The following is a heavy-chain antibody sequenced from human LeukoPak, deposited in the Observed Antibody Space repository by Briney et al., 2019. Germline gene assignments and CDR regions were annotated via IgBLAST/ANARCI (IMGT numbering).Heavy chain of an antibody. CDR3: ARGGARYLDS. CDR1: GFSFSSYT. V-gene: IGHV3-7*01. D-gene: IGHD3-9*01. CDR2: MKEDGSDI. J-gene: IGHJ4*02. Sequence: GGSLRLSCVASGFSFSSYTMSWVRQAPGNGLEWVAKMKEDGSDIHYVDSVKGRFTICRDNAKNSLCLQMSSLRVEDTAVYYCARGGARYLDSWGQGILVTVSS.